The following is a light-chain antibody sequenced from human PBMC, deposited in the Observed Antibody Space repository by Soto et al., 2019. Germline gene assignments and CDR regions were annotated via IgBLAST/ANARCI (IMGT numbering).Light chain of an antibody. V-gene: IGKV1-5*03. CDR2: KAS. CDR1: QSISSW. Sequence: DIPMTQSPSTLSASVGDIVTITCRASQSISSWLAWYQQKPGKAPKLMIYKASSLESGVPSRFSGSGSGTEFTLTISSLQPDDVATYYCQQYNSYPWTFGQGTKVDIK. J-gene: IGKJ1*01. CDR3: QQYNSYPWT.